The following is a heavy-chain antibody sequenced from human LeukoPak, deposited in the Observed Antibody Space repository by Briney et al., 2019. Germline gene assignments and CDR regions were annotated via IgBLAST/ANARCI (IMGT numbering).Heavy chain of an antibody. Sequence: PSETLSLTCTVSGGSISSYYWSWIRQPPGKGLEWIGYIYYSGSTNYNPSLKSRVTISVDTSKNQFSLKLSSVTAADTAVYYCARVVSLYYYYYYMDVWGKGTTVTVSS. CDR2: IYYSGST. J-gene: IGHJ6*03. CDR3: ARVVSLYYYYYYMDV. CDR1: GGSISSYY. V-gene: IGHV4-59*01. D-gene: IGHD1-26*01.